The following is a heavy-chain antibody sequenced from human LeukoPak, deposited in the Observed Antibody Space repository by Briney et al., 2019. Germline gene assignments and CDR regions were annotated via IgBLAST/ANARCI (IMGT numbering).Heavy chain of an antibody. CDR3: VGSGPYRNYFDY. CDR1: GGSFSGYY. D-gene: IGHD6-19*01. V-gene: IGHV4-34*01. CDR2: INHSGST. Sequence: SETLSLTCAVYGGSFSGYYWSWIRQPLGKGLEWIGEINHSGSTNYNPSLKSRVTISVDTSKNQFSLKLSSVTAADTAVYYCVGSGPYRNYFDYWGQGTLVTVSS. J-gene: IGHJ4*02.